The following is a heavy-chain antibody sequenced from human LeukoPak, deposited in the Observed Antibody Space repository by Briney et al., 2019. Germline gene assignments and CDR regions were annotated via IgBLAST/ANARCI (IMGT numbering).Heavy chain of an antibody. V-gene: IGHV1-2*02. CDR1: GYTFTGYY. CDR2: INPNNGGT. CDR3: ARDGSISGLADAFDI. D-gene: IGHD1-26*01. J-gene: IGHJ3*02. Sequence: GASVKVSCKASGYTFTGYYMHWVRQAPGQGLEWMGWINPNNGGTNFAQKFQGRVTMTRDRSISTAHMELNRLRSDDTAVYYCARDGSISGLADAFDIWGQGTMVTVSS.